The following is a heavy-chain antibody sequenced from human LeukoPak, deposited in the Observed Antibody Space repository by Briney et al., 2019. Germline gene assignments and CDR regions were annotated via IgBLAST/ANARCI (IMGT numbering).Heavy chain of an antibody. Sequence: GGSLRLSCAASGFTFSRYVMHWVRQAPGKGLEYVSAISHNGLSTYYVDSVKGRFTISRYNSKNMLYLHMGSLRVGDLAVYYWASRTDCTSTNCPSAFDLWGQGTMVIVSS. D-gene: IGHD2-2*01. CDR3: ASRTDCTSTNCPSAFDL. CDR1: GFTFSRYV. J-gene: IGHJ3*01. CDR2: ISHNGLST. V-gene: IGHV3-64*02.